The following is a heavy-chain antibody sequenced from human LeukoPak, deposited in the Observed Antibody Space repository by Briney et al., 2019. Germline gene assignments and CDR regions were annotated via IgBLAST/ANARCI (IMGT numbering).Heavy chain of an antibody. CDR1: GGSISSGGYY. Sequence: KPSETLSLTCTVSGGSISSGGYYWSWIRQHPGKGLEWIGYIYYSGSTYYNPSLKSRVTISVDTSKNQFSLKLSSVTAADTAVYYCARGSELRAKYYDYVWGSYRYDWFDPWGQGTLVTVSS. CDR2: IYYSGST. CDR3: ARGSELRAKYYDYVWGSYRYDWFDP. J-gene: IGHJ5*02. V-gene: IGHV4-31*03. D-gene: IGHD3-16*02.